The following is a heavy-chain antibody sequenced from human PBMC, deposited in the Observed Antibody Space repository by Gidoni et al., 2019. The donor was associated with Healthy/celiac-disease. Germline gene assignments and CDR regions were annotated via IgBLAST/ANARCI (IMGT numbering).Heavy chain of an antibody. V-gene: IGHV3-23*01. J-gene: IGHJ4*02. Sequence: EVQLLESGGGLVQPGGSLRLYCAASGFTFRSYAISCVRQAPGKGLEWVSAIIGSGGSTYYADSVKGRFTISRDNSKNTLYLQMNSLRAEDTAVYYCAKGGGFTMIVVVINWGQGTLVTVSS. CDR1: GFTFRSYA. CDR3: AKGGGFTMIVVVIN. D-gene: IGHD3-22*01. CDR2: IIGSGGST.